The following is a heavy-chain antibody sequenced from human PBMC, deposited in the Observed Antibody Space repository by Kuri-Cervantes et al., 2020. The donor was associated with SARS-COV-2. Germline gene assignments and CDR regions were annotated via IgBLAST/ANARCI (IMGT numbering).Heavy chain of an antibody. CDR1: GYTFTSYD. CDR3: ARELTGDMLADY. V-gene: IGHV1-8*03. J-gene: IGHJ4*02. Sequence: ASVKVSCKASGYTFTSYDINWVRQATGQGLEWMGWMNPNSGNTGYAQKFQGRVTITRNTSISTAYMELSSLRSEDTAVYYCARELTGDMLADYWGQGTLVTVSS. CDR2: MNPNSGNT. D-gene: IGHD7-27*01.